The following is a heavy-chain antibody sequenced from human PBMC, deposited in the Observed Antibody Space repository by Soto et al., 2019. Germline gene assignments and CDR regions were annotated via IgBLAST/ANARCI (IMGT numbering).Heavy chain of an antibody. CDR1: GGSLSSGGYY. CDR3: AREGATVTTLGAFDI. Sequence: SETLSLTCTVSGGSLSSGGYYWSWIRQHPGKGLGWIGYIYYSGSTYYNPSLKSRVTISVDTSKNQFSLKLSSVTAADTAVYYCAREGATVTTLGAFDIWGQGTMVTVSS. D-gene: IGHD4-17*01. CDR2: IYYSGST. V-gene: IGHV4-31*03. J-gene: IGHJ3*02.